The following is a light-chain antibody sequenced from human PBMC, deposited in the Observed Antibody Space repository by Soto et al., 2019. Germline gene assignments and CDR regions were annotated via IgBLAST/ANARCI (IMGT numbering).Light chain of an antibody. CDR2: GNS. V-gene: IGLV1-40*01. CDR1: RSNIGAGYD. J-gene: IGLJ2*01. Sequence: QAVVTQPPSVSGAPGQRVTISCTGSRSNIGAGYDVHWYQQLPGTAPKLLIYGNSNRPSGVPDRFSGSKSGTSASLAITGLQAEDEADYYCQSYDSSLSGSGVFGGGTKVTVL. CDR3: QSYDSSLSGSGV.